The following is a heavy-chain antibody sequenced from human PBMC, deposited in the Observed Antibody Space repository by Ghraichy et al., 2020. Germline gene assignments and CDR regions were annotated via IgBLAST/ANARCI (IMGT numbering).Heavy chain of an antibody. Sequence: GGSLRLSCVVSGFTLSDHHMDWVRQAPGKGLEWVGRTRNKVNSYTVEYAASVKGRFSISRDDSKNSVYLQMNSLKTEDTAVYYCARAAYLHGMDVWGQGITVTVSS. D-gene: IGHD2-2*02. V-gene: IGHV3-72*01. CDR1: GFTLSDHH. CDR2: TRNKVNSYTV. CDR3: ARAAYLHGMDV. J-gene: IGHJ6*02.